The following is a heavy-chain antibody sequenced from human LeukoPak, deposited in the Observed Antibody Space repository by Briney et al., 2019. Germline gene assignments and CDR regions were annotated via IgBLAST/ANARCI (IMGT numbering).Heavy chain of an antibody. J-gene: IGHJ4*02. Sequence: GGSLRLSCAASGFTVSSNYMSWVRQAPGKGLEWVGRIKTKTEGGTTDYAAPVRGRFTISRDDSKNTLYLQMNSLKTEDTAVYYSTTEQPYQRKDYWGQGTLVIVSS. V-gene: IGHV3-15*01. CDR3: TTEQPYQRKDY. CDR1: GFTVSSNY. CDR2: IKTKTEGGTT. D-gene: IGHD6-25*01.